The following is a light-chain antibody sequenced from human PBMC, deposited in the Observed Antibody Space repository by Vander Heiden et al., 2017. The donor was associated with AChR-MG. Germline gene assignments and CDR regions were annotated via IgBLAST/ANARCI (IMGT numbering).Light chain of an antibody. J-gene: IGKJ1*01. CDR2: KAS. Sequence: DIQMTQSPSTLSASVGDRVLITCRASQSISSWLAWYQQKPGKAPKLLIYKASSLESGVPSRFSGSGSGTEFTLTISSLQPDDFATYYCQQDNSYRTFGQGTKVEIK. V-gene: IGKV1-5*03. CDR1: QSISSW. CDR3: QQDNSYRT.